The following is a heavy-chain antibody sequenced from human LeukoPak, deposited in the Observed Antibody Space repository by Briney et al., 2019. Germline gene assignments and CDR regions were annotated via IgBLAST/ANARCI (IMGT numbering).Heavy chain of an antibody. Sequence: GGSLRLSCSASGFTFSSYAMHWVRQAPGKGLEYVSAISSNGGSTYYADSVKGRSTISRDSSKNTLYLQMSSLRAEDTAVYYCVKDSGWRAPTLDYWGQGTLVTVSS. CDR1: GFTFSSYA. J-gene: IGHJ4*02. CDR3: VKDSGWRAPTLDY. V-gene: IGHV3-64D*06. CDR2: ISSNGGST. D-gene: IGHD6-19*01.